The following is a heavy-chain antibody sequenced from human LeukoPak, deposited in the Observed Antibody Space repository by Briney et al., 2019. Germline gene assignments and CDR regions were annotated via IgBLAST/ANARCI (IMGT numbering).Heavy chain of an antibody. D-gene: IGHD6-13*01. CDR2: IYTSGST. CDR3: ARDRTGIAAAGTFYYYYYMDV. CDR1: GGSISSYY. J-gene: IGHJ6*03. V-gene: IGHV4-4*07. Sequence: SETLSLTCTVSGGSISSYYWSWIRQPAGKGLEWIGRIYTSGSTNYNPSLKSRVTMSVDTSKNQFSLKLSSVTAADTAVYYCARDRTGIAAAGTFYYYYYMDVWGKGTTVTVSS.